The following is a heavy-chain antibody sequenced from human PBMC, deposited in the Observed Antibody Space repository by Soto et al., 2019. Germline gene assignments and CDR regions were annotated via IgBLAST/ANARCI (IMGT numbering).Heavy chain of an antibody. CDR1: GYSFTSYW. J-gene: IGHJ6*02. CDR2: IYPGDSDT. D-gene: IGHD1-7*01. CDR3: ARSITGTRGRYYYYYGMDV. Sequence: GESLKISCKGSGYSFTSYWIGWVRQMPGKGLEWMGIIYPGDSDTRYSPSFQGQVTISADKSISTAYLQWSSLKASDTAMYYCARSITGTRGRYYYYYGMDVWGQGTTVTVSS. V-gene: IGHV5-51*01.